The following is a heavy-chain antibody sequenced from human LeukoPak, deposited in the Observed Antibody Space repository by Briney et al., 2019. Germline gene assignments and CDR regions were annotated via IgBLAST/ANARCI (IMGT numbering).Heavy chain of an antibody. V-gene: IGHV4-59*08. CDR3: ARHVYCSSTSCYYYFDY. CDR1: GGSISSYY. J-gene: IGHJ4*02. Sequence: SETLSLTCTVSGGSISSYYWSWIRQPPGKGLEWIGYIYYSGSTNHNPSLKSRVTISVDTSKNQFSPKLSSVTAADTVVYYCARHVYCSSTSCYYYFDYWGQGTLVTVSS. CDR2: IYYSGST. D-gene: IGHD2-2*01.